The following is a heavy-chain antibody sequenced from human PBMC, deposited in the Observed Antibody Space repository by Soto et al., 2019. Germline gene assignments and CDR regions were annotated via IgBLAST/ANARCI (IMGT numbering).Heavy chain of an antibody. J-gene: IGHJ6*03. D-gene: IGHD6-13*01. Sequence: GASVKVSCKASGYTFTSYDINWVRQATGQGLEWMGWMNPNSGNTGYAQKFQGRVTMTRNTSISTAYIELSSLRSEDTAVYYCARVALRQQLVQYYYYYYMDVWGKGTTVTVSS. V-gene: IGHV1-8*01. CDR1: GYTFTSYD. CDR2: MNPNSGNT. CDR3: ARVALRQQLVQYYYYYYMDV.